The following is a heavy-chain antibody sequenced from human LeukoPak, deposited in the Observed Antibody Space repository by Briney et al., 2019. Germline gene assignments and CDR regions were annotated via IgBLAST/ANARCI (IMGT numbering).Heavy chain of an antibody. J-gene: IGHJ4*02. CDR3: AKDQVHGYSSGWSENGY. CDR2: ISGSGGST. Sequence: GGSLRLSCAASGFTFSSYAMSWVRQAPGKGLEWVSAISGSGGSTYYADSVKGRFTISRDISKNTLYLQMNSLRAEDTAVYYCAKDQVHGYSSGWSENGYWGQGTLVTVSS. D-gene: IGHD6-19*01. CDR1: GFTFSSYA. V-gene: IGHV3-23*01.